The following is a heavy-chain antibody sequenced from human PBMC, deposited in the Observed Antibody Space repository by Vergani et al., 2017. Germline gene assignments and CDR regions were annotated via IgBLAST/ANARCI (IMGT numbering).Heavy chain of an antibody. CDR1: GFTFSSYA. V-gene: IGHV3-9*01. J-gene: IGHJ6*03. CDR3: AKAGLAAAGTDYYYYYMDV. Sequence: VQLVESGGGVVQPGRSLRLSCAASGFTFSSYAMHWVRQAPGKGLEWVSGISWNSGSIGYAVSVKGRFTISRDNAKNSLYLQMNSLRAEDTALYYCAKAGLAAAGTDYYYYYMDVWGKGTTVTVSS. D-gene: IGHD6-13*01. CDR2: ISWNSGSI.